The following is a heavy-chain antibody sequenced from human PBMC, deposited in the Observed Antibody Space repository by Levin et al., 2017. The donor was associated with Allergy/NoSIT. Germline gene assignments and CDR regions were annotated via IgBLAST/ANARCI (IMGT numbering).Heavy chain of an antibody. J-gene: IGHJ6*02. D-gene: IGHD3-22*01. CDR3: ARGDSSGYYYYYGMDV. V-gene: IGHV1-69*13. CDR1: GGTFSSYA. CDR2: IIPIFGTA. Sequence: SVKVSCKASGGTFSSYAISWVRQAPGQGLEWMGGIIPIFGTANYAQKFQGRVTITADESTSTAYMELSSLRSEDTAVYYCARGDSSGYYYYYGMDVWGQGTTVTVSS.